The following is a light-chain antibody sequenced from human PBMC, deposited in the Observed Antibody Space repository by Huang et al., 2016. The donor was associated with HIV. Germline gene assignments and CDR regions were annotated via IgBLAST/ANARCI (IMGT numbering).Light chain of an antibody. V-gene: IGKV1-39*01. CDR3: QHSYVSLGYT. J-gene: IGKJ2*01. CDR1: QDIGSN. CDR2: GSS. Sequence: DIQMTQSPSSLSASVGDRVTLTCRKSQDIGSNLNWYQQRPGRAPKLLIYGSSTLQSGVPSRFSGGGSGTDFTLTISNLQPEDFATYYCQHSYVSLGYTFGQGTKLEI.